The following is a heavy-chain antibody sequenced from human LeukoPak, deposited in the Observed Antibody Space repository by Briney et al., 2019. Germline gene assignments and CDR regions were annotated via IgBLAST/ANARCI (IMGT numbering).Heavy chain of an antibody. CDR2: INSDGSST. CDR1: GFTFSSNW. Sequence: PGGSLRLSCAASGFTFSSNWMHWVRQAPGKGLVWVSRINSDGSSTTYADSVKGRFTISRDNAKNALYLQMNSLRADDTAVYYCASSRYINSWGIWGQGTMVTVSS. V-gene: IGHV3-74*01. D-gene: IGHD6-13*01. CDR3: ASSRYINSWGI. J-gene: IGHJ3*02.